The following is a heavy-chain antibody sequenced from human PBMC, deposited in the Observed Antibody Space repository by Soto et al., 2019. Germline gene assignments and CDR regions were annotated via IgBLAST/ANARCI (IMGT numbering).Heavy chain of an antibody. D-gene: IGHD3-22*01. V-gene: IGHV4-34*01. CDR1: GGSFSGHS. CDR2: INHSGRV. CDR3: STRAYDTNGYYRFDP. J-gene: IGHJ5*01. Sequence: SETLSLTCAVSGGSFSGHSWTWIRQSPGKGLEWIGDINHSGRVNYSPSLKSRVTISLDTSKNQFSLTLSAVTAADTAMYYCSTRAYDTNGYYRFDPWGQGTLVTVSS.